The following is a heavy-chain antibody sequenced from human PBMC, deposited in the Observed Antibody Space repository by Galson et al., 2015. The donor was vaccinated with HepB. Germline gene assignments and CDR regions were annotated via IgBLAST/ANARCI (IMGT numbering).Heavy chain of an antibody. D-gene: IGHD4/OR15-4a*01. CDR3: GVPQGY. CDR1: GFTFSSYA. J-gene: IGHJ4*02. V-gene: IGHV3-30*04. Sequence: LRLSCAASGFTFSSYAMHWVRQAPGKGLEWVAVISYDGSNKYYADSVKGRFTISRDNSKNTLYLQMNSLRAEDTAVYYCGVPQGYWGQGTLVTVSS. CDR2: ISYDGSNK.